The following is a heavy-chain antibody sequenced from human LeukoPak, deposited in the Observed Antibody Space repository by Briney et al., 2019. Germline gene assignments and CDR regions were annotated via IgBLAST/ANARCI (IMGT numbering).Heavy chain of an antibody. CDR2: IYYSGST. Sequence: SETLSLTCTVSGGSISSYYWSWIRQPPGKGLEWIGYIYYSGSTNYNPSLKSRVTISVDTSKNQFSLKLSSVTAADTAVYYCARRQEAVAGTGGYYYYYGMDVWGQGTTVTVSS. CDR3: ARRQEAVAGTGGYYYYYGMDV. J-gene: IGHJ6*02. CDR1: GGSISSYY. D-gene: IGHD6-19*01. V-gene: IGHV4-59*08.